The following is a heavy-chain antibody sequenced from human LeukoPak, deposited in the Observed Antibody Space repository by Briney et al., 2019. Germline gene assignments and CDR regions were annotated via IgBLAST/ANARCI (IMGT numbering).Heavy chain of an antibody. CDR2: ISGSGGST. J-gene: IGHJ4*02. Sequence: GGSLRLSCAASRFMFSIYAMSWVRQAPGKGLEWVSGISGSGGSTYYADSVKGRFTISRDNSKNTLYLQMNSLRAEDTAVYYCARDGSSGWYWVDYWGQGTLVTVSS. V-gene: IGHV3-23*01. CDR3: ARDGSSGWYWVDY. D-gene: IGHD6-19*01. CDR1: RFMFSIYA.